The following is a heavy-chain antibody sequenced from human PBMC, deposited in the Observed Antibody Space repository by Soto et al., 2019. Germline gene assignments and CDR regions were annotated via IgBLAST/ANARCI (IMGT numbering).Heavy chain of an antibody. D-gene: IGHD6-19*01. V-gene: IGHV3-21*01. Sequence: GGSLRLSCAASGFTFSSYSMNWVRQAPGKGLEWVSSISSSSSYIYYADSVKGRFTISRDNAKNSLYLQMNSLRAEDTAVYYCARDWERSRVWLVNDAFDIWGQGTMVTVSS. CDR2: ISSSSSYI. J-gene: IGHJ3*02. CDR1: GFTFSSYS. CDR3: ARDWERSRVWLVNDAFDI.